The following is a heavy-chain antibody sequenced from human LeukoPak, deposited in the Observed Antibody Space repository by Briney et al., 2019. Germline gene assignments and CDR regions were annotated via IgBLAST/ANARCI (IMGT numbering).Heavy chain of an antibody. D-gene: IGHD3-22*01. J-gene: IGHJ1*01. CDR2: ISAYNGNI. Sequence: ASVKVSCKASGYTFTNYGITWVRQAPGQGPEWVGWISAYNGNINYAQNLQGRVTMTTDTSTSTAYMELRSLRSDDTAMYYCARSLYYDSSGYHLYWGQGTLVTVSS. V-gene: IGHV1-18*01. CDR3: ARSLYYDSSGYHLY. CDR1: GYTFTNYG.